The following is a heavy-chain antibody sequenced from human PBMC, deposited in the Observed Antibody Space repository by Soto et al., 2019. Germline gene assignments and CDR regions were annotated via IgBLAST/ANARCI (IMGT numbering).Heavy chain of an antibody. D-gene: IGHD2-2*01. V-gene: IGHV2-5*02. CDR1: GFSLSTSKVG. CDR2: IYGDDDK. J-gene: IGHJ4*02. CDR3: AHTDIVLVPAALDY. Sequence: QITLKESGTTLVKPTQTLTLTCTFSGFSLSTSKVGMGWILQPPGNALKWLALIYGDDDKRYSPSLKSRLTITKDTSKNLAVLTMTNMHPVATARYYCAHTDIVLVPAALDYWGQGTLVTVSS.